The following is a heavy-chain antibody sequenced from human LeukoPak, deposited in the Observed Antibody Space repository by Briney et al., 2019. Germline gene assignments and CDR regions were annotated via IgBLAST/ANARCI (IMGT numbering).Heavy chain of an antibody. V-gene: IGHV3-23*01. J-gene: IGHJ6*03. D-gene: IGHD3-3*01. CDR1: GITFSSYA. CDR3: AKWPIFGVVILMDV. CDR2: ISGSGDST. Sequence: PGGSLRLSCAASGITFSSYAMSWVRQAPGKGLEWVSAISGSGDSTYYADSVKGRFTISRDNSKNTLYLQMNSLRAEDTAVYYCAKWPIFGVVILMDVWGKGTTVTVSS.